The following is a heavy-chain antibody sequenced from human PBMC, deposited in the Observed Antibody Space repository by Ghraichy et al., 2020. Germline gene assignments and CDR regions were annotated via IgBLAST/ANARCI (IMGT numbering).Heavy chain of an antibody. CDR3: ARGWYYDFWSGPNIDY. Sequence: LSLTCAASGFTFSSYSMNWVRQAPGKGLEWVPSISSSSSYIYYADSVKGRFTISRDNAKNSLYLQMNSLRAEDTAVYYCARGWYYDFWSGPNIDYWGQGTLVTVSS. V-gene: IGHV3-21*01. J-gene: IGHJ4*02. CDR2: ISSSSSYI. CDR1: GFTFSSYS. D-gene: IGHD3-3*01.